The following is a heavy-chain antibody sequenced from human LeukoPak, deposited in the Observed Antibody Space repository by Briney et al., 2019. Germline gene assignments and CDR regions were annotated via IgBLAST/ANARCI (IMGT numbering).Heavy chain of an antibody. CDR1: GGSISSYY. CDR3: AGYSDYYYKDV. CDR2: IYTSGST. D-gene: IGHD2-15*01. V-gene: IGHV4-4*07. J-gene: IGHJ6*03. Sequence: SETLSLTCTVSGGSISSYYWNWVRQPARKGLEWVGRIYTSGSTNYNLSLKSRVTMSVDTSKNLYALKLSSVTAADSAVYYCAGYSDYYYKDVWGKGATVTGSS.